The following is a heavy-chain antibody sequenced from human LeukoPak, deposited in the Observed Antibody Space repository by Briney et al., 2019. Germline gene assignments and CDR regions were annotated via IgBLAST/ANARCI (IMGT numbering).Heavy chain of an antibody. J-gene: IGHJ4*02. CDR2: ISSSGSTI. CDR1: GFSFSSFA. Sequence: GGSLRLSCAASGFSFSSFAMTWVRQAPGKGLEWVSYISSSGSTIYYADSVKGRFTISRDSAKNSLYLQMNSLRAEDTAVYYCARGWYNSGYYCDYWGQGTLVTVSS. D-gene: IGHD6-19*01. CDR3: ARGWYNSGYYCDY. V-gene: IGHV3-48*03.